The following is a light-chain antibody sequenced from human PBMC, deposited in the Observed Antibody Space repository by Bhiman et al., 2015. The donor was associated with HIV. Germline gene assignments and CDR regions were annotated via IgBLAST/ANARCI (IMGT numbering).Light chain of an antibody. Sequence: QSVLTQPPSASGTPGQRVTISCSGSNSNIGSHTVNWYQQFPGTAPKLLIYSNNQRPSGVPDRFSGSKSGTSASLAISGLRSEDEGDYYCAAWDDRLSGYVFATGTKVTVL. CDR2: SNN. V-gene: IGLV1-44*01. CDR3: AAWDDRLSGYV. J-gene: IGLJ1*01. CDR1: NSNIGSHT.